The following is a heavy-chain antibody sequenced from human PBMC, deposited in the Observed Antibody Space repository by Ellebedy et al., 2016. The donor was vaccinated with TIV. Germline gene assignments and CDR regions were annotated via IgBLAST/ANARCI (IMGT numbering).Heavy chain of an antibody. CDR3: PYSSGWYRFDE. CDR1: GFTFSSYG. J-gene: IGHJ4*02. V-gene: IGHV3-30*03. CDR2: ISNDGKKT. Sequence: GESLKISCAASGFTFSSYGMHWVRQAPGKGLEWVAVISNDGKKTHYADFAKGRFTVSRDNSWNMVYLQMNSLRPDDTAVYYCPYSSGWYRFDEWGRGTLVTVSA. D-gene: IGHD6-19*01.